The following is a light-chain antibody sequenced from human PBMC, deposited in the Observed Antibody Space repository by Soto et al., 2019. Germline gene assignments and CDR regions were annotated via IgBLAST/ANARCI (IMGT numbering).Light chain of an antibody. CDR1: DSNVGINF. Sequence: QSVLTQPPSASATPGQRVTISCSGSDSNVGINFVYWYQQLPGTAPKLLIYGNSNRPSGVPDRFSGSKSGTSASLAITGLQAEDEADYYCQSYDSSLYWVFGGGTKLTVL. CDR2: GNS. J-gene: IGLJ3*02. CDR3: QSYDSSLYWV. V-gene: IGLV1-40*01.